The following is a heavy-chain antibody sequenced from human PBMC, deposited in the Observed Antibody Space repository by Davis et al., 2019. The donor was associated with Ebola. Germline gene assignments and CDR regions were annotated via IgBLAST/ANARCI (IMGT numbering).Heavy chain of an antibody. CDR3: AIGSSWYVSDY. J-gene: IGHJ4*02. V-gene: IGHV1-69*13. CDR2: IIPIFGTA. Sequence: SVKVSCKASGYTFTSYGISWVRQAPGQGLEWMGGIIPIFGTANYAQKFQGRVTITADESTSTAYMELSSLRSEDTAVYYCAIGSSWYVSDYWGQGTLVTVSS. CDR1: GYTFTSYG. D-gene: IGHD6-13*01.